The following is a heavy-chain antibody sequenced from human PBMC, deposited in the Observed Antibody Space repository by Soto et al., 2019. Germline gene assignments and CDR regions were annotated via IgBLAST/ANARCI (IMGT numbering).Heavy chain of an antibody. CDR3: AKGLNSSGPGYYYYGMDV. V-gene: IGHV3-30*18. J-gene: IGHJ6*02. CDR2: ISYDGSNK. Sequence: GGSLRLSCAASGFTFSSYGMHWVRQAPGKGLERVAVISYDGSNKYYADSVKGRFTISRDNSKNTLYLQMNSLRAEDTAVYYCAKGLNSSGPGYYYYGMDVWGQGTTVTVSS. D-gene: IGHD6-19*01. CDR1: GFTFSSYG.